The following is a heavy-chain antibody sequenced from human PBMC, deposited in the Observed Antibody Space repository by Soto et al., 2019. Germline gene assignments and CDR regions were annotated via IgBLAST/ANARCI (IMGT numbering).Heavy chain of an antibody. Sequence: GGSLRLSCAASGFTFSIYSFNWVLQAPGKGLEWVSYISSSRSSTIYYADSVKGRFTISRDNVKNLVHLQMDSLRDEDTAVYYCARVGGSGSYYSRLDDWGQGTLVTVSS. CDR3: ARVGGSGSYYSRLDD. CDR2: ISSSRSSTI. J-gene: IGHJ4*02. V-gene: IGHV3-48*02. CDR1: GFTFSIYS. D-gene: IGHD1-26*01.